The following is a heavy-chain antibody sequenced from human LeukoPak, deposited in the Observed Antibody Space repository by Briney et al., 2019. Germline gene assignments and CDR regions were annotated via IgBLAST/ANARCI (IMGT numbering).Heavy chain of an antibody. CDR1: GFTFSSYG. CDR2: IRYDGSNK. V-gene: IGHV3-30*02. J-gene: IGHJ4*02. D-gene: IGHD5-18*01. Sequence: GGSLRLSCAASGFTFSSYGMHWVRQAPGKGLEWVAFIRYDGSNKYYADSVKGRFTISRDNSKNTLCLQMNSLRAEDTAVYYCAKGYGYSYGYAFDYWGQGTLVTVSS. CDR3: AKGYGYSYGYAFDY.